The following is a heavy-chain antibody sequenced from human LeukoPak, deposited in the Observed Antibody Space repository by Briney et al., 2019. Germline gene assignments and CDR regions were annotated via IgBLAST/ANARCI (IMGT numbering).Heavy chain of an antibody. D-gene: IGHD3-22*01. Sequence: PGGSLRLSCAASGFTFSSYWMHWVRQAPGKGPVWVSRINSDGSSTSYADSVKGRFTISRDNAKNTLYLQMNSLRAEDTAVYYCARDYYDSSGYLFDYWGQGTLVTVSS. CDR2: INSDGSST. CDR1: GFTFSSYW. J-gene: IGHJ4*02. V-gene: IGHV3-74*01. CDR3: ARDYYDSSGYLFDY.